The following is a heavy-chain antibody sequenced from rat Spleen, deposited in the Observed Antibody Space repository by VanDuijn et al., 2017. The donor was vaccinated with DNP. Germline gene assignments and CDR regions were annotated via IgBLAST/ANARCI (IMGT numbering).Heavy chain of an antibody. D-gene: IGHD1-1*01. V-gene: IGHV5-7*01. CDR3: SRRVYYSGEVRAMDA. J-gene: IGHJ4*01. CDR1: GFTFNDYN. CDR2: ISYDGSST. Sequence: EVQLVESGGGLVQPGRSLKLSCAASGFTFNDYNVAWVRQAPKKGLEWVATISYDGSSTYYRDCVKVRFTISRDNAKSTLYLQMDSLRSEDTATYYCSRRVYYSGEVRAMDAWGQGTSVTVSS.